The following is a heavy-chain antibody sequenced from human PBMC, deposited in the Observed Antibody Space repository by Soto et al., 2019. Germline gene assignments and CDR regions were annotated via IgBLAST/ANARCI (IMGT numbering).Heavy chain of an antibody. J-gene: IGHJ5*02. Sequence: QVQLQESGPGLVKPSQTLSLTCTVSAGSISSGGYYWSWIRQHPGKGLEWIGYIYNSGSTYYNPSLKSRVTTSAHTSKNQFSLHWSSVTAADTAVYYCARDPAPWAQGTLVTVSS. CDR3: ARDPAP. V-gene: IGHV4-31*03. CDR2: IYNSGST. CDR1: AGSISSGGYY.